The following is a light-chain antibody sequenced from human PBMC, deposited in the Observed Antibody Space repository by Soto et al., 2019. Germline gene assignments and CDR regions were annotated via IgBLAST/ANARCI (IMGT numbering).Light chain of an antibody. J-gene: IGLJ2*01. Sequence: QSVLPQPASVSGSPGQSITISCTGTSSDIGAYNFVSWYQQHPGKAPKLMLYDVNIRPSGVSNRFSGSKSGNTASLAISGLQAEDEADYYCTSWTTSTTMIFGGGTKVT. CDR3: TSWTTSTTMI. CDR2: DVN. V-gene: IGLV2-14*03. CDR1: SSDIGAYNF.